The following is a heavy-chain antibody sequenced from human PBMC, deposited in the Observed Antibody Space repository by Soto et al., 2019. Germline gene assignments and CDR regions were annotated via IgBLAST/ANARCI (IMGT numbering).Heavy chain of an antibody. V-gene: IGHV4-4*07. CDR3: AREGSYSAYNFAHGIQLWSFDF. CDR2: IFSSGST. Sequence: SETLSLTFTVSGVSINTFYWSWVRHPAGKGLEWIGRIFSSGSTSFNPSLESRVAMSVDTSKNHFSLNLSSVTAADMAVYYCAREGSYSAYNFAHGIQLWSFDFWGQGALVTVSS. CDR1: GVSINTFY. J-gene: IGHJ4*02. D-gene: IGHD5-12*01.